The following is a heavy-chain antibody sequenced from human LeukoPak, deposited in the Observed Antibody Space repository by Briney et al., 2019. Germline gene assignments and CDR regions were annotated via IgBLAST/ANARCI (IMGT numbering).Heavy chain of an antibody. CDR3: AREATWGQWYFDL. V-gene: IGHV3-30*03. CDR1: GFTFSNHG. CDR2: IAGDGGAK. J-gene: IGHJ4*02. D-gene: IGHD6-19*01. Sequence: GRSLRLSCVASGFTFSNHGTHWVRQAPGKGLEWVAVIAGDGGAKFYADSVKGRFTLFRDNPKNTLYLQVNDLSAEDTAVYYCAREATWGQWYFDLWGQGTPVTVSS.